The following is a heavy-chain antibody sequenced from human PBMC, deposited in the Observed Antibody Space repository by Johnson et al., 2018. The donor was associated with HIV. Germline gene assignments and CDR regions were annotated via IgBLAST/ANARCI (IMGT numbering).Heavy chain of an antibody. D-gene: IGHD2-15*01. V-gene: IGHV3-13*01. CDR2: IGTAGDT. J-gene: IGHJ3*02. CDR3: ARGIVLVVGATRGDAFDI. Sequence: EVQLVESGGGLVQPGGSLRLSCAASGFTFSSYDMHWVRQATGKGLEWVSAIGTAGDTYYPGSVKGRFTISRENAKNSLYLQMNSLRAEDTALYYCARGIVLVVGATRGDAFDIWGQGTMVTVSS. CDR1: GFTFSSYD.